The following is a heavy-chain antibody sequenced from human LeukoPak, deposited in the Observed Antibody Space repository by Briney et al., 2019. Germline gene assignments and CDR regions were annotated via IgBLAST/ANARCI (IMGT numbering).Heavy chain of an antibody. CDR1: GGTFSSSA. CDR2: IIPILGIA. D-gene: IGHD5-24*01. V-gene: IGHV1-69*04. CDR3: ARDIGDGYNIY. Sequence: SVKVSCKASGGTFSSSAISWVRQAPGQGLEWMGRIIPILGIANYAQKFQGRVTITADKSTSTAYMELSSLRSEDTAVYYCARDIGDGYNIYWGQGTLVTVSS. J-gene: IGHJ4*02.